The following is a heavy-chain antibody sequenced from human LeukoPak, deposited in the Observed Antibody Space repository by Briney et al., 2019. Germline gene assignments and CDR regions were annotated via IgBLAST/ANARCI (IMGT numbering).Heavy chain of an antibody. CDR2: IIPFFGTA. V-gene: IGHV1-69*06. D-gene: IGHD2-8*01. J-gene: IGHJ4*02. CDR3: AREMGVYYFDY. CDR1: GNSFSNYA. Sequence: GASVKVSCKTSGNSFSNYAISWVRQAPGQGLAWMGGIIPFFGTANYAQKFQGRVTITADKSTSTAYMELSSLRSEDTAVYYCAREMGVYYFDYWGQGTLVTVSS.